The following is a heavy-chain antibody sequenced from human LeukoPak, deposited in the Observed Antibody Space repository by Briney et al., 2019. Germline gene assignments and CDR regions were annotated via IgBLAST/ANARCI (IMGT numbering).Heavy chain of an antibody. CDR3: ARGGVPAAMAVDSNWFDP. V-gene: IGHV4-30-4*08. D-gene: IGHD2-2*01. Sequence: SETLSLTCTVSGGSISSGDYYWSWIRQPPGKGLEWIGYIYYSGSTYYNPSLKSRVTISVDTSKNQFSLKLSSVTAADTAVYYCARGGVPAAMAVDSNWFDPWGQGTLVTASS. CDR2: IYYSGST. CDR1: GGSISSGDYY. J-gene: IGHJ5*02.